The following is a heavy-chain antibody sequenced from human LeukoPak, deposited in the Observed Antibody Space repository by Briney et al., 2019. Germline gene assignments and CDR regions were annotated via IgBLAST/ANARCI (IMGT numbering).Heavy chain of an antibody. Sequence: PGGSLRLSCAASGFTFRNCWMSWVRQAPATGLEWVSNIKQDGSDRNYVTSVRGRFTISRDNAESSLYLQMNSLRAEDTALYYCVRNLAVAGTCFDSWGQGTLVTVSS. J-gene: IGHJ4*02. CDR1: GFTFRNCW. CDR3: VRNLAVAGTCFDS. D-gene: IGHD6-19*01. CDR2: IKQDGSDR. V-gene: IGHV3-7*03.